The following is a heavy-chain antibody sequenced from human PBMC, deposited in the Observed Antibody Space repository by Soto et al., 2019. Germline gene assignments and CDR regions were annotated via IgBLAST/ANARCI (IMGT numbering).Heavy chain of an antibody. D-gene: IGHD2-2*01. V-gene: IGHV4-39*01. J-gene: IGHJ6*02. CDR2: IYSSGST. CDR1: IDSVISSSYT. Sequence: PSETLSLTCNVSIDSVISSSYTWGWIRHPSGKGPEWIGSIYSSGSTYYNPSLNSRVTVSVDTSKNQFSLKVTSVTAADTAVYYCARLYGYCIRNSCHGHYAMDVWGQGTMVTVSS. CDR3: ARLYGYCIRNSCHGHYAMDV.